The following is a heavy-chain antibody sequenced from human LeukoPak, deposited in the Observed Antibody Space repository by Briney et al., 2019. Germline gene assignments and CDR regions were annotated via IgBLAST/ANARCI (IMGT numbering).Heavy chain of an antibody. V-gene: IGHV3-30*04. D-gene: IGHD4/OR15-4a*01. Sequence: GGSLRLSCAASGFTFSSYEMNWVRQAPGKGLEWVAVISYDGRNKNYADSVKGRFTISRDNSKNTLYLQMNSLTTEDTAVYFCARDQVKRLFYFDYWGQGTLVTVSS. CDR3: ARDQVKRLFYFDY. CDR2: ISYDGRNK. J-gene: IGHJ4*02. CDR1: GFTFSSYE.